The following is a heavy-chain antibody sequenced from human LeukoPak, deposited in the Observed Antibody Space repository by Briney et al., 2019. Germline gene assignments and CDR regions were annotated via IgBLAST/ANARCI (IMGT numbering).Heavy chain of an antibody. Sequence: SETLSLTCAVSGVSISNGGYSWSWIRQPPGKGLEWIGYIYQSGSTYYNPSLKSRVTISVDRSKNQFSLKLNSVAAADTAVYYCARGGLAAAGSEIDSWGQGTLVTVSS. CDR3: ARGGLAAAGSEIDS. J-gene: IGHJ4*02. D-gene: IGHD6-13*01. CDR1: GVSISNGGYS. CDR2: IYQSGST. V-gene: IGHV4-30-2*01.